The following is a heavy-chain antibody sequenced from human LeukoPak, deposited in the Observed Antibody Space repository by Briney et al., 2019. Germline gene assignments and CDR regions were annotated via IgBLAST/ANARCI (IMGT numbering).Heavy chain of an antibody. CDR2: IYPGDSDT. CDR1: GYSFSNYW. V-gene: IGHV5-51*01. Sequence: GESLKISCKGSGYSFSNYWIAWVRQMPGKGPEWMGIIYPGDSDTRYSPSFQGQVTISADKSIRTAYLQWSSLKASDTAMYYCARHAPTMPFDYWGQGTLVTVSS. CDR3: ARHAPTMPFDY. J-gene: IGHJ4*02. D-gene: IGHD2-2*01.